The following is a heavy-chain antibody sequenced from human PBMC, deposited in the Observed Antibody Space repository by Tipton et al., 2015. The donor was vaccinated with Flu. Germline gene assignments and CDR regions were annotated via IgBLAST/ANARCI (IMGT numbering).Heavy chain of an antibody. D-gene: IGHD3-22*01. CDR2: VYTSGST. CDR1: GNSIRSASFY. V-gene: IGHV4-61*02. CDR3: AREWDYYDGSGYYVS. Sequence: TLSLTCTVSGNSIRSASFYWSWIRQPAGKGLEWIGRVYTSGSTNYNPSLKSRVTISLDTSKKEFSLDLRSVTAADTAIYYCAREWDYYDGSGYYVSWGQGTLVTVSS. J-gene: IGHJ5*02.